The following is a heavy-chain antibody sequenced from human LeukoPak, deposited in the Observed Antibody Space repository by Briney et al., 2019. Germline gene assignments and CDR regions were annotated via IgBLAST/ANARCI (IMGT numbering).Heavy chain of an antibody. Sequence: GGSLRLSCAASGFTFSSYWMHWVRQAPGEGLVWVSRINPDGSSTTYADSVKGRFTISRDNAKNSLYLQMNSLRAEDAAVYYCVGHSDYWGQGTLVTVSS. CDR1: GFTFSSYW. J-gene: IGHJ4*02. V-gene: IGHV3-74*01. CDR2: INPDGSST. D-gene: IGHD3-16*01. CDR3: VGHSDY.